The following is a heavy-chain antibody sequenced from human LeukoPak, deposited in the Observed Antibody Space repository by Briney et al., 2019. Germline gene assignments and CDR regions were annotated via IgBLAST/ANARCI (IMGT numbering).Heavy chain of an antibody. Sequence: SGTLSLTCTVSGGSISSYYWSWIRQPPGKGLEWLGYIYYIGITKYNASLQSRVTISVDTSKNQFSLILTSLTAADTAVYYCARHSIRNNWFDPWGQGTLVTVYS. CDR3: ARHSIRNNWFDP. CDR2: IYYIGIT. D-gene: IGHD6-13*01. CDR1: GGSISSYY. V-gene: IGHV4-59*08. J-gene: IGHJ5*02.